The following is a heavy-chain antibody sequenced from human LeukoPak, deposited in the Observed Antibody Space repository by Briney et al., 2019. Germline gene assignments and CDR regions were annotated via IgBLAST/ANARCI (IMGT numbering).Heavy chain of an antibody. Sequence: ASVKVSCKASGYTFTGYYMHWVRQAPGQGLEWMGGIIPTFETTHYAQKFQGRVTITADKSTNMAYMNLSSLTSEDTAVYFCARAGYSSGWFHDVFDIWGQGTMVTVSS. V-gene: IGHV1-2*02. CDR1: GYTFTGYY. CDR2: IIPTFETT. J-gene: IGHJ3*02. CDR3: ARAGYSSGWFHDVFDI. D-gene: IGHD6-19*01.